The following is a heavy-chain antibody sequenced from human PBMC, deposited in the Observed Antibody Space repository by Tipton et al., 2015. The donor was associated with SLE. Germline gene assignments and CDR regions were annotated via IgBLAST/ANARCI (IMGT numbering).Heavy chain of an antibody. CDR3: ARDLLGSGWYGFDY. J-gene: IGHJ4*02. D-gene: IGHD6-19*01. CDR2: ISYDGSNK. V-gene: IGHV3-30*04. CDR1: GFTFSSYA. Sequence: SLRLSCAASGFTFSSYAMHWVRQAPGKGLEWVAVISYDGSNKYYADSVKGRFTISRDNSKNTLYLQMNSLRVDDTAVYYCARDLLGSGWYGFDYWGQGTLVTVPS.